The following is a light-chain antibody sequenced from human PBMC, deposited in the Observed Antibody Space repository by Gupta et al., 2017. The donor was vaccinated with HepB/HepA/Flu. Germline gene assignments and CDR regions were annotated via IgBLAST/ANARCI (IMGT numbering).Light chain of an antibody. V-gene: IGLV1-51*02. CDR1: SSNIGNNY. CDR3: GTWDSSLSAYV. J-gene: IGLJ1*01. Sequence: QSVLTQPPSVSEAQGTKVTIPLSCSSSNIGNNYVSWYQQPPGPAPKLLIYENNKRPSGIPDRFSGSKSGTSATLGITGLQTGDEADYYCGTWDSSLSAYVFGTGTKVTVL. CDR2: ENN.